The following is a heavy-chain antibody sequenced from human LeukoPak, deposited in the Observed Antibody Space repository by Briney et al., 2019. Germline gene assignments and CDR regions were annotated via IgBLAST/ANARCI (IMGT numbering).Heavy chain of an antibody. CDR1: GFTFSVYS. D-gene: IGHD4-17*01. J-gene: IGHJ4*02. V-gene: IGHV3-7*03. CDR2: INEDGSGK. Sequence: GGSLRLSCAASGFTFSVYSMNWIRQAPGKGLEWVASINEDGSGKHYVDSVKGRFTISRDNAQKSVYLEMNSLRAEDTAVYYCARAVTSTEGYWGQGTLVTVSS. CDR3: ARAVTSTEGY.